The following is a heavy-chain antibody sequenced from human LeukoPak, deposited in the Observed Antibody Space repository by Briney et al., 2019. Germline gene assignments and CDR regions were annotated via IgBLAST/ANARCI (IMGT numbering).Heavy chain of an antibody. CDR1: GFTFSSYW. CDR3: AKVSVSWFGESEGDY. CDR2: ISGSGGST. D-gene: IGHD3-10*01. V-gene: IGHV3-23*01. Sequence: PGGSLRLSCAASGFTFSSYWMSWVRRAPGKGLEWVSAISGSGGSTYYADSVKGRFTISRDNSKNTLYLQMNSLRAEDTAVYYCAKVSVSWFGESEGDYWGQGTLVTVSS. J-gene: IGHJ4*02.